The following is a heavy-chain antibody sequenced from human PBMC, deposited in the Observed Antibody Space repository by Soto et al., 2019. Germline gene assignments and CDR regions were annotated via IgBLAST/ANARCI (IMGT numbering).Heavy chain of an antibody. V-gene: IGHV3-64*02. CDR2: IGSNGGST. D-gene: IGHD6-13*01. J-gene: IGHJ4*02. CDR3: ASGNRVSAVGIDD. Sequence: LRLSCAASGFTFSSYAMHWVRQAPGKGLEYVSAIGSNGGSTYYADSVKGRFTISRDNSKITLYLQMGRLRAEDVAVDYCASGNRVSAVGIDDWGQGTIVTVSA. CDR1: GFTFSSYA.